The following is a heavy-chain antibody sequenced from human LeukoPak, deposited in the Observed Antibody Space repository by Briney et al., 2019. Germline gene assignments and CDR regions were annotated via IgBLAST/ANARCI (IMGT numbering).Heavy chain of an antibody. J-gene: IGHJ6*02. D-gene: IGHD4-17*01. Sequence: SETLSLTCAVYGGSFSGYYWSWIRQPPGKGLEWIGEINHSGSTNYNPSLKSRVTISVDTSKNQSSLKLSSVTAADTAVYYCARVQATVTRDYYYYYGMDVWGQGTTVTVSS. CDR2: INHSGST. CDR1: GGSFSGYY. V-gene: IGHV4-34*01. CDR3: ARVQATVTRDYYYYYGMDV.